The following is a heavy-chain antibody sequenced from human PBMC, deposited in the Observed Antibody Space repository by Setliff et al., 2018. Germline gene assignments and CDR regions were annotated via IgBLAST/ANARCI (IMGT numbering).Heavy chain of an antibody. D-gene: IGHD3-9*01. CDR1: GYSFTNYY. CDR3: ARVLEPNYDILTGYYYYYYYGMDV. Sequence: ASVKVSCKASGYSFTNYYIHWVRQAPGQGLEWVGIINPSGGSTSYAQKFQGRVTMTRDTSTSTVYMELSSLRSEDTAVYYCARVLEPNYDILTGYYYYYYYGMDVWG. J-gene: IGHJ6*01. V-gene: IGHV1-46*01. CDR2: INPSGGST.